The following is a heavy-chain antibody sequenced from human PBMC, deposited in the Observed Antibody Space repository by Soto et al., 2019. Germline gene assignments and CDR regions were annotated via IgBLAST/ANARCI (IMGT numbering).Heavy chain of an antibody. V-gene: IGHV1-18*01. CDR3: ARDHSGSYSTRPKDAFDI. J-gene: IGHJ3*02. D-gene: IGHD1-26*01. CDR1: GYTFTSYG. CDR2: ISAYNGNT. Sequence: ASVKVSCKASGYTFTSYGISWVRQAPGQGLEWMGWISAYNGNTNYALKLQGRVTMTTDTSTSTAYMELRSLRSDDTAVYYCARDHSGSYSTRPKDAFDIWGQGTKVTVSS.